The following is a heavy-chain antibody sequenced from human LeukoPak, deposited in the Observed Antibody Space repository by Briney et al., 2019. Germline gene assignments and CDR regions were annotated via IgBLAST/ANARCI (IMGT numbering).Heavy chain of an antibody. CDR2: INHSGST. D-gene: IGHD2-15*01. Sequence: SETLSLTCAVYGGSFSGYYWSWIRQPPGKGLEWIGEINHSGSTNYNPSLKSRVTISVDTSKNQFSLKLSSVTAADTAVYYCARPRPEDCSGGSCYSGIAFDYWGQGTLVTVSS. CDR3: ARPRPEDCSGGSCYSGIAFDY. J-gene: IGHJ4*02. CDR1: GGSFSGYY. V-gene: IGHV4-34*01.